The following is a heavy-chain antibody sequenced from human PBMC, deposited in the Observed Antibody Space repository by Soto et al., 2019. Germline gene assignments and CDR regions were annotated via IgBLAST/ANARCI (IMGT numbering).Heavy chain of an antibody. CDR1: GYTFTSYD. V-gene: IGHV1-8*01. Sequence: ASVKASCKASGYTFTSYDINWVRQATGQGLEWMGWMNPNSGNTGYAQKFQGRVTMTRNTSISTAYMELSSLRSEDTAVYYCARLRITMVREVIIRDNWFDPWGQGTLVSVSS. CDR2: MNPNSGNT. CDR3: ARLRITMVREVIIRDNWFDP. D-gene: IGHD3-10*01. J-gene: IGHJ5*02.